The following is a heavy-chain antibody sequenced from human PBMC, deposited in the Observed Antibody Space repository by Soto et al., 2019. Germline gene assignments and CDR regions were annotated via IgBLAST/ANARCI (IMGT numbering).Heavy chain of an antibody. V-gene: IGHV1-69*06. CDR1: GGTFTNYV. CDR3: AGRCDSTSCLAHFDY. Sequence: QVQLVQSGAEVKKPGSSVKVSCKASGGTFTNYVINWVRQAPGQGLEWRGGIIPIFGTANYEQKFQGRVTITADKSTSTAYMELNSLRSEDTAVYYCAGRCDSTSCLAHFDYWGQGTLVTVSS. D-gene: IGHD2-2*01. J-gene: IGHJ4*02. CDR2: IIPIFGTA.